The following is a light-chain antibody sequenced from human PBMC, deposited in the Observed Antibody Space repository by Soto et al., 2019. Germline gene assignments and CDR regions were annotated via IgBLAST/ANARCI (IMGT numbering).Light chain of an antibody. CDR3: TSYTISSTVV. Sequence: QSALTQPASVSGSPGQSITISCTGSSSDVGGYKYVSWYQQRPGKAPKLVIYDVSHRPSGVSNRFSGSKSGNTASLTIFGLQAEDEADYYCTSYTISSTVVFGGGTKVTVL. V-gene: IGLV2-14*01. CDR2: DVS. J-gene: IGLJ2*01. CDR1: SSDVGGYKY.